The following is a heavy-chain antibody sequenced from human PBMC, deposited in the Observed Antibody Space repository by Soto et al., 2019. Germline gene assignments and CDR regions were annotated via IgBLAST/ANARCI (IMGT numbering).Heavy chain of an antibody. D-gene: IGHD1-26*01. CDR2: IYYSGST. CDR1: GGSISSGGYY. J-gene: IGHJ4*02. Sequence: SETLSLACTVSGGSISSGGYYWSWIRQHPGKGLEWIGYIYYSGSTYYNPSLKSRVTISVDTSKNQFSLKLSSVTAADTAVYYCARDRGATKVYFDYWGQGTLVTVSS. CDR3: ARDRGATKVYFDY. V-gene: IGHV4-31*03.